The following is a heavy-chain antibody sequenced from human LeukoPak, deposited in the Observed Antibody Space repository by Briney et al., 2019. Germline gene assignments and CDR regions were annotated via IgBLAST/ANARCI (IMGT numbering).Heavy chain of an antibody. CDR2: INPNSGGT. V-gene: IGHV1-2*06. J-gene: IGHJ5*02. Sequence: GASVTVSCRASGYAFTGYYIHWVRQAPGQGLEWMGRINPNSGGTNYAQKLQGRVTMTRETSISTAYMELSRLTSDDTAVYYCAREPMVRDFNWFDPWGQGTLVTVSS. CDR1: GYAFTGYY. CDR3: AREPMVRDFNWFDP. D-gene: IGHD3-10*01.